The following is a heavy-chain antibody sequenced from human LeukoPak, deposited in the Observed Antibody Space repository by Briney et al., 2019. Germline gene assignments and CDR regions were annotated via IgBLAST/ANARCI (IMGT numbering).Heavy chain of an antibody. CDR1: GYTFTGYY. CDR3: ATGYGSGSYGRFDP. V-gene: IGHV1-2*02. J-gene: IGHJ5*02. CDR2: INPNSGGT. D-gene: IGHD3-10*01. Sequence: ASVKVSCKASGYTFTGYYMHWVRQAPGQGLEWMGWINPNSGGTNYAQKFQGRVTMTRDTSISTAYMELSRLRSDDTAVYYCATGYGSGSYGRFDPWGQGTLVTVSS.